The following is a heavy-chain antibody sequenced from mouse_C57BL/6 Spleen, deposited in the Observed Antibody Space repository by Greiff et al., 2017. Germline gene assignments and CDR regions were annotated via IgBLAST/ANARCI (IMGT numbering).Heavy chain of an antibody. CDR2: IDPSDSYT. CDR3: AILYGSSYDYFDY. D-gene: IGHD1-1*01. V-gene: IGHV1-50*01. J-gene: IGHJ2*01. Sequence: PGQGLEWIGEIDPSDSYTNYNQKFKGKATLTVDTSSSTAYMQLSSLTSEDSAVYYCAILYGSSYDYFDYWGQGTTLTVSS.